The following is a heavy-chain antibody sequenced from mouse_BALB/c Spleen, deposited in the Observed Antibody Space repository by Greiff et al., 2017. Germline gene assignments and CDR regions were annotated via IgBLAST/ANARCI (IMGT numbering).Heavy chain of an antibody. CDR3: TRERRETARSFDY. CDR1: GFTFSSYT. J-gene: IGHJ2*01. Sequence: EVHLVESGGGLVKPGGSLKLSCAASGFTFSSYTMSWVRQTPEKRLEWVATISSGGSYTYYPDSVKGRFTISRDNAKNTLYLQMSSLKSEDTAMYYCTRERRETARSFDYWGQGTTLTVSS. V-gene: IGHV5-6-4*01. D-gene: IGHD3-2*01. CDR2: ISSGGSYT.